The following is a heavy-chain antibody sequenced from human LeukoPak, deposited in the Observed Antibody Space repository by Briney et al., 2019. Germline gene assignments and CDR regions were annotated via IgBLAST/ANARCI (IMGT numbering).Heavy chain of an antibody. J-gene: IGHJ4*02. V-gene: IGHV3-33*01. CDR1: GFTFSSYG. CDR3: ARGYSGYDYGSSSGNYFDY. D-gene: IGHD5-12*01. Sequence: GGSLRLSCAASGFTFSSYGMHSVRQAPGKGLEWVADIWYEGNNKYYADSVKGRFTISRDNSKNTLYLQMNSLRAEDTAVYYCARGYSGYDYGSSSGNYFDYWGQGTLVTVSS. CDR2: IWYEGNNK.